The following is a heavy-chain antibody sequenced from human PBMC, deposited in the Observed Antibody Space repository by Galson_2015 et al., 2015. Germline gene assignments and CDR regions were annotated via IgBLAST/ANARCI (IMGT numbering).Heavy chain of an antibody. D-gene: IGHD6-19*01. J-gene: IGHJ4*02. CDR2: ISGGGDST. CDR1: GFTISIYG. Sequence: SLRLSCAASGFTISIYGMSWVRQAPGKGLEWVSSISGGGDSTYYADPVKGRFTISRDNSKNTLYLQMNSLRAEDTAVYYCAKDFGYSGWFHWGQGTLVTVSS. V-gene: IGHV3-23*01. CDR3: AKDFGYSGWFH.